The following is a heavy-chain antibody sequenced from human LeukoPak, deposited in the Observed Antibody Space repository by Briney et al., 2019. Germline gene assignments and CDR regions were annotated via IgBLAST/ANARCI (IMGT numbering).Heavy chain of an antibody. CDR3: ARDRGSGTGDDAFDI. CDR1: GGSISSYY. CDR2: IYYSGST. J-gene: IGHJ3*02. D-gene: IGHD6-19*01. V-gene: IGHV4-59*01. Sequence: SQTLSPTRTVSGGSISSYYWSWIRQPPGKRLDWMGYIYYSGSTNYNPSLKSRVTISVDTSKNQFSLKLSSVTAADTAVYYCARDRGSGTGDDAFDIWGQGTMVTVSS.